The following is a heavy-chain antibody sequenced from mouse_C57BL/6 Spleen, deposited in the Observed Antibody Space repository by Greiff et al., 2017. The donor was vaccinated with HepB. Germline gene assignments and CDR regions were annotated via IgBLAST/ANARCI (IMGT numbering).Heavy chain of an antibody. CDR2: IYPGSGST. V-gene: IGHV1-55*01. Sequence: VQLQQPGAELVKPGASVKMSCKASGYTFTSYWITWVKQRPGQGLEWIGDIYPGSGSTNYNEKFKSKATLTVDTSSSTAYMQLSSLTSEDSAVYYCARGVGRYPLFDYWGQGTTLTVSS. CDR1: GYTFTSYW. CDR3: ARGVGRYPLFDY. D-gene: IGHD4-1*01. J-gene: IGHJ2*01.